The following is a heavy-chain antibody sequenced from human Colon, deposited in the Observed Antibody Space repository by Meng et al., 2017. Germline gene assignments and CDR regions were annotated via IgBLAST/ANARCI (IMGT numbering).Heavy chain of an antibody. CDR3: ARDTLYGTDY. CDR1: GGSIKSGVYH. Sequence: QGHLHESGSGRVRPSEDLFLVSTVSGGSIKSGVYHWSWVRQHPGKGLEYIGFMSDSGPTDYNPSLRSRVSISEIGSSKNQFSLTLRSVTAADTATYFCARDTLYGTDYWGQGVLVTVSS. V-gene: IGHV4-31*03. D-gene: IGHD4-17*01. J-gene: IGHJ4*02. CDR2: MSDSGPT.